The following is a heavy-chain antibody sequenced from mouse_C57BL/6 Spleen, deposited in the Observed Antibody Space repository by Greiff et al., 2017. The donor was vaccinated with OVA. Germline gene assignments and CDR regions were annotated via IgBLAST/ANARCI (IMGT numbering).Heavy chain of an antibody. CDR1: GFTFTDYY. CDR3: ASLYLYYDEAWFAD. J-gene: IGHJ3*01. V-gene: IGHV7-3*01. Sequence: EVQRVESGGGLVQPGGSLSLSCAASGFTFTDYYMSWVRQPPGKALEWLGFIRNKANGYTTEYSASVKGRFTISRDNSQRILYLQMNALRTEDSATYYCASLYLYYDEAWFADWGQCTLVTVSA. D-gene: IGHD2-4*01. CDR2: IRNKANGYTT.